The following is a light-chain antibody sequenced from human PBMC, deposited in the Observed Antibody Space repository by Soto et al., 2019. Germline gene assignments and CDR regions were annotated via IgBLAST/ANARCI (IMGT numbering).Light chain of an antibody. V-gene: IGLV1-40*01. J-gene: IGLJ1*01. CDR3: QSYDSSLSGYV. CDR2: GNN. Sequence: QCVLAQPPSVSGAPGQRVTISCTWSSANIGAAYNVDWYQQLPGTAPKLLIYGNNNRPSGVPARFSGSKSGTSASLAIAGLQAEDEGDYYCQSYDSSLSGYVFGTGTKVTVL. CDR1: SANIGAAYN.